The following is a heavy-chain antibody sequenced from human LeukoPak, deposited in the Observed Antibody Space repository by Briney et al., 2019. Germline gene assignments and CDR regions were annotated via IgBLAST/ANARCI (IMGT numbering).Heavy chain of an antibody. Sequence: SGGSLRLSCAASGFTFSNYWMRGVRQAPGKGLVWVSRINSDGSSTTSADSVKGRFTISRDNAKNTLYLQMNSLRAEDTAVYYCAKGGATVIDYWGQGTLVTVSS. J-gene: IGHJ4*02. CDR1: GFTFSNYW. CDR2: INSDGSST. CDR3: AKGGATVIDY. D-gene: IGHD4-17*01. V-gene: IGHV3-74*01.